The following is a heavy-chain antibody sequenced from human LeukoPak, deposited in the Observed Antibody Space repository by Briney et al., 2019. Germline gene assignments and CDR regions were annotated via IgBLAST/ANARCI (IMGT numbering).Heavy chain of an antibody. Sequence: SETLSLTCAVYGGSFNGYYWSWIRQPPGKGLEWIGEINHSGSTDYNLSLKSRVTISVDTSKNQFSLKLSSVTAADTAVYYCARDRGDDYVWGSYRLSNWFDPWGQGTLVTVSS. CDR2: INHSGST. J-gene: IGHJ5*02. V-gene: IGHV4-34*01. CDR1: GGSFNGYY. CDR3: ARDRGDDYVWGSYRLSNWFDP. D-gene: IGHD3-16*02.